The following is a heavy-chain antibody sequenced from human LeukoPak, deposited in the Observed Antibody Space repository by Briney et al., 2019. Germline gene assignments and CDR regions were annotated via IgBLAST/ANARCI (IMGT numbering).Heavy chain of an antibody. CDR3: ARGVYDILTGYDQPYLDY. D-gene: IGHD3-9*01. Sequence: PGGSLRLSCAASGFTFSSYSMNWVRQAPGKGLEWVSVISGSGGNTNYADSVKGRFTIFRDNSKNTLYLQMNSLRAEDTAVYYCARGVYDILTGYDQPYLDYWGQGTLVTVSS. CDR2: ISGSGGNT. V-gene: IGHV3-23*01. J-gene: IGHJ4*02. CDR1: GFTFSSYS.